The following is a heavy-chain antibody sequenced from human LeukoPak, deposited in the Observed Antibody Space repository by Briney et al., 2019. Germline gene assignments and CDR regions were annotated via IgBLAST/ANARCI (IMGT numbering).Heavy chain of an antibody. J-gene: IGHJ4*02. V-gene: IGHV3-33*06. D-gene: IGHD2-15*01. CDR3: AKDHQLYCSGGSCYPELFDY. CDR1: GFTFSSYG. CDR2: IWYDGSNK. Sequence: PGGSLRLSCAASGFTFSSYGMHWVRQAPGKGLEWVAVIWYDGSNKYYADSVKGRFTISRDNSKNTLYLQMNSLRAEDTAVYYCAKDHQLYCSGGSCYPELFDYWGQGTLVTVSS.